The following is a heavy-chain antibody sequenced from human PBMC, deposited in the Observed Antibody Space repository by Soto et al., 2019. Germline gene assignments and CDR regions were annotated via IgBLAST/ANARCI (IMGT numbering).Heavy chain of an antibody. J-gene: IGHJ6*02. CDR2: IYYSGST. CDR1: GGSISSGDYY. Sequence: PWETLSLTCTVSGGSISSGDYYWSWIRQPPGKGLEWIGYIYYSGSTYYNPSLKSRVTISVDTSKNQFSLKLSSVTAADTAVYYCAREGYYDSSGYYGMDVWGQGTTVTVSS. D-gene: IGHD3-22*01. CDR3: AREGYYDSSGYYGMDV. V-gene: IGHV4-30-4*01.